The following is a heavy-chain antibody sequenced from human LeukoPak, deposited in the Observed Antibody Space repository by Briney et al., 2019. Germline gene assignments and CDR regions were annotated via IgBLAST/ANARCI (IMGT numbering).Heavy chain of an antibody. CDR3: ASGSDTWGAQPKYYFDY. CDR2: ISPSGGT. J-gene: IGHJ4*02. D-gene: IGHD2-15*01. Sequence: SETLSLTCAVSGGSIGGNYWSWIRQPGGKGLEWIGRISPSGGTDCNPSLRSRVTMPIDTSTSQFSLKLSSVTAADTAVYFCASGSDTWGAQPKYYFDYWGQGTLVTVSS. CDR1: GGSIGGNY. V-gene: IGHV4-4*07.